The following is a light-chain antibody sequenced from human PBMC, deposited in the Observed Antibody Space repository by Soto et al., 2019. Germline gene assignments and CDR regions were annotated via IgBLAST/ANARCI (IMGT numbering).Light chain of an antibody. V-gene: IGLV2-11*01. J-gene: IGLJ1*01. CDR3: CSYAGSYTYV. CDR1: SSDVGGYNY. Sequence: QSVLTQPRSVSGSPGQSVTISCTGTSSDVGGYNYVSWYQQHPGKAPKLMIYDVSKRPSGVPDRFSGSKSGNTASLTISGLQAEDEADYYCCSYAGSYTYVFGTGTKGTAL. CDR2: DVS.